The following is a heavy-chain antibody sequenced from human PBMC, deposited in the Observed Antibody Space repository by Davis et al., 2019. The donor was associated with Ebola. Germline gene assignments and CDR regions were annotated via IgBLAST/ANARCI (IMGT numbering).Heavy chain of an antibody. Sequence: PGGSLRLSCAVSGFIVSTNYMSWVRQAPGKGLEWVPIIYSVGSGGSTYYADSVQGRFTISRDNSQNTLSLQMNSLRADDTAVNYCVGDGVAGTRFDHWGQGTLVTVSS. CDR2: IYSVGSGGST. V-gene: IGHV3-53*01. D-gene: IGHD6-19*01. CDR1: GFIVSTNY. J-gene: IGHJ4*02. CDR3: VGDGVAGTRFDH.